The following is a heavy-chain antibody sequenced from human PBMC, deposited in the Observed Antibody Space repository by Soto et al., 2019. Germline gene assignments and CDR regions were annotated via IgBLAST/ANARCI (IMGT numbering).Heavy chain of an antibody. CDR3: AKCSESCYNGFDH. V-gene: IGHV1-18*04. CDR1: GYSLSTYA. D-gene: IGHD2-15*01. Sequence: QVQLVQSGAEVKKPGASVKVSCKASGYSLSTYALSWVRQAPGQGLEWLGWIDTSTGGTNYSQKLQGRVTMTTDPSTTTAYMELRSLTSDDTDVYYCAKCSESCYNGFDHWGQGTLVTVSS. CDR2: IDTSTGGT. J-gene: IGHJ4*02.